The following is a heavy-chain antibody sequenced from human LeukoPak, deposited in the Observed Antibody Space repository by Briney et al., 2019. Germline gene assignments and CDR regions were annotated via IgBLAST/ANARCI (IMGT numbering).Heavy chain of an antibody. CDR2: ISYDGSNK. D-gene: IGHD1-26*01. CDR3: AKAREWELLHDAFDI. Sequence: QTGGSLRLSCAASGFTFSTYVMSWVRQAPGKGLEWVAVISYDGSNKYYADSVKGRFTISRDNSKNTLYLRMNSLRAEDTAVYYCAKAREWELLHDAFDIWGQGTMVTVSS. CDR1: GFTFSTYV. J-gene: IGHJ3*02. V-gene: IGHV3-30*18.